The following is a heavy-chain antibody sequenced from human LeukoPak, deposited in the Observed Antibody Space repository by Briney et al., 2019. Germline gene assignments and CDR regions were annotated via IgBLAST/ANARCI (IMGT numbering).Heavy chain of an antibody. CDR2: ISGSGGST. V-gene: IGHV3-23*01. D-gene: IGHD2-21*02. CDR3: AEAYCGGDCYLFDY. Sequence: GGSLRLSCAASGFTFSSYAMSWVRQAPGKGLEWVSAISGSGGSTYYADSVKGRFTISRDNSKNTLYLQMNSLRAEDTALYYCAEAYCGGDCYLFDYWGQGTLVTVSS. CDR1: GFTFSSYA. J-gene: IGHJ4*02.